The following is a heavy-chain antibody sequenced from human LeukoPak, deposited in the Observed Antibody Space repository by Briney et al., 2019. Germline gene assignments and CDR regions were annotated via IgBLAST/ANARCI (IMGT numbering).Heavy chain of an antibody. Sequence: PVASVTVSCTASGYTFTSYGISWVRQAPGQGLEWMGWISAYNGNTNYAQKLQGRVTITTDTSTSTAYMELRSLRSDDTAVYYCARDTRFLEWLSSRDYWGQGTLVTVSS. D-gene: IGHD3-3*01. V-gene: IGHV1-18*01. J-gene: IGHJ4*02. CDR2: ISAYNGNT. CDR1: GYTFTSYG. CDR3: ARDTRFLEWLSSRDY.